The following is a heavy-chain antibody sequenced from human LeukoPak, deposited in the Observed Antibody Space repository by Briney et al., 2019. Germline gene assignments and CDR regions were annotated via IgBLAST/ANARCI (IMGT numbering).Heavy chain of an antibody. V-gene: IGHV4-59*12. CDR1: GGSISSYY. D-gene: IGHD5-18*01. CDR3: ARSWQGTATHVGWFDP. CDR2: IYYSRST. Sequence: SETLSLTCTVSGGSISSYYWSWIRQPPGKGLERIGYIYYSRSTNYNPSLKSRVTISVDTSKNQFSLKLSSVTAADTAVYYCARSWQGTATHVGWFDPWGQGTLVTVSS. J-gene: IGHJ5*02.